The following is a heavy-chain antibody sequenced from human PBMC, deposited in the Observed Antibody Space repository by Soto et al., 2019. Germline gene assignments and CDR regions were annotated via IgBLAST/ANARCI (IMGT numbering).Heavy chain of an antibody. J-gene: IGHJ3*02. Sequence: HPGGSLRLSCGASGFTFSDYGMTWVRQAPGKGLEWVSGISGSGDKKYYADSVKGRFTISRDNSKSTLYLQMHSLRAEDRAVYYCAKAISYAVVVVGDTLDAFDIWGQGTKVTVSS. CDR3: AKAISYAVVVVGDTLDAFDI. V-gene: IGHV3-23*01. CDR1: GFTFSDYG. D-gene: IGHD2-15*01. CDR2: ISGSGDKK.